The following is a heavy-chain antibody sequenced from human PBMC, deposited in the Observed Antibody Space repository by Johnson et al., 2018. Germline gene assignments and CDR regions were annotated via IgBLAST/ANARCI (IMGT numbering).Heavy chain of an antibody. D-gene: IGHD3-22*01. CDR1: GGTFSDDA. CDR3: ATFDSSGYLVDY. Sequence: VQLVESGAEVRKPGSSVRVSCKASGGTFSDDAISWVRQAPGHGLEWMGGIVPSFGPPNYAQKFQGRVTRSADESTRTAYMELSSLRSEDTAVYYCATFDSSGYLVDYWGQGTLVTVSS. CDR2: IVPSFGPP. J-gene: IGHJ4*02. V-gene: IGHV1-69*01.